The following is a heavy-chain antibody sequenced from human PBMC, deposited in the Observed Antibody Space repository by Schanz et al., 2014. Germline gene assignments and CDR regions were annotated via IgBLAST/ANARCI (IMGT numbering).Heavy chain of an antibody. D-gene: IGHD1-1*01. V-gene: IGHV3-23*01. CDR1: GFTFSSYA. CDR2: ISGSGGST. J-gene: IGHJ5*02. Sequence: EVQLLESGGGLVQPGGSLRLSCAASGFTFSSYAMSWVRQAPGTGLEWVSAISGSGGSTYYADSVKGRFTITRDNSKNLLYLQMNSLRAEDTAVYYCTRDVRLDRRGNWFDAWGQGTLVTVSS. CDR3: TRDVRLDRRGNWFDA.